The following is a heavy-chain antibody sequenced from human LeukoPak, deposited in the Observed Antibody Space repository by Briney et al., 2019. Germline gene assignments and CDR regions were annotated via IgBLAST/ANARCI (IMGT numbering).Heavy chain of an antibody. Sequence: GGSLRLSCAVSGFTFTNYWMSWVRQAPGKGLEWVSAISGSGGSTYYADSVKGRFTISRDNSKNTLYLQMNSLRAEDTAVYYCAKWGGYYDFWSGYYTEVYYYGMDVWGQGATVTVSS. V-gene: IGHV3-23*01. J-gene: IGHJ6*02. D-gene: IGHD3-3*01. CDR1: GFTFTNYW. CDR2: ISGSGGST. CDR3: AKWGGYYDFWSGYYTEVYYYGMDV.